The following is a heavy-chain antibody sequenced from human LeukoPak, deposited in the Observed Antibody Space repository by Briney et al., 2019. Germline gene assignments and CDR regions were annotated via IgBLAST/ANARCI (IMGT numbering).Heavy chain of an antibody. CDR2: INHSGST. V-gene: IGHV4-34*01. D-gene: IGHD4-11*01. J-gene: IGHJ5*02. CDR1: GGSFSGYY. Sequence: PSETLSLTCAVYGGSFSGYYWSWIRQPPGKGLEWIGEINHSGSTNYNPSLKSRVTISVDTSKNQFSLKLSSVTAADTAVYYCARGLMTTYWFDPWGQGTLVTVSS. CDR3: ARGLMTTYWFDP.